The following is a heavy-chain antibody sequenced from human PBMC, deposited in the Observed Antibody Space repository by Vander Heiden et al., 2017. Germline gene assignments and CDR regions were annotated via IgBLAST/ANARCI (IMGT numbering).Heavy chain of an antibody. CDR3: AKTYSYGYGWFDP. CDR1: GFTFNSYA. D-gene: IGHD5-18*01. J-gene: IGHJ5*02. V-gene: IGHV3-23*01. CDR2: ISGSGGST. Sequence: EVQLLESGGGLVQPGGSLRLSCPASGFTFNSYAMSWFRQAPGKGLEWVSAISGSGGSTYYADSVKGRFTISRDNSKNTLYLQMNSLRAEDTAVYYCAKTYSYGYGWFDPWGQGTLVTVSS.